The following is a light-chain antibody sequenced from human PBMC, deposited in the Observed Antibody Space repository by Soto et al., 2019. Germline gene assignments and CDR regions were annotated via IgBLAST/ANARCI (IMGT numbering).Light chain of an antibody. CDR1: QSIRYY. CDR3: QHPNSYSQT. J-gene: IGKJ1*01. CDR2: GAS. Sequence: DIQLTQSPPTLSASVGDRVTITCRASQSIRYYLAWYQQMPGKAPKLLIYGASSLQSGVPSRCSGSGSGTEFTLTISSLQPDDFATYFCQHPNSYSQTFGQGTKVEIK. V-gene: IGKV1-5*01.